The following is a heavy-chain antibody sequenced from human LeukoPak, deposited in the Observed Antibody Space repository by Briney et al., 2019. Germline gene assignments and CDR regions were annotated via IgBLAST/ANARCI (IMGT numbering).Heavy chain of an antibody. D-gene: IGHD4-11*01. CDR1: GFIISSFW. J-gene: IGHJ4*02. CDR2: INSDGSSI. Sequence: PGGPLRLSCAASGFIISSFWMHWVRQAPGKGVVWVARINSDGSSITYVDSVKGRFAISRDNAKNTFHLQMNSLTDDDTAVYYCARGAYSFDYWGQGTLVTVSS. CDR3: ARGAYSFDY. V-gene: IGHV3-74*01.